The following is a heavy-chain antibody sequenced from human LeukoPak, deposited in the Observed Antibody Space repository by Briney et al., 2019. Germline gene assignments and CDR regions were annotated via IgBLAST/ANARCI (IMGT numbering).Heavy chain of an antibody. CDR1: GGSFSGYY. Sequence: SETLSLTCAVYGGSFSGYYWSWIRQPPGKGLEWIGEINHSGSTYYNPSLKSRVTISVDTSKNQFSLKLNSVTAADTAMYYCARGPIGLGYCSGGSCSHHWGQGTLVTVSS. CDR3: ARGPIGLGYCSGGSCSHH. CDR2: INHSGST. J-gene: IGHJ5*02. D-gene: IGHD2-15*01. V-gene: IGHV4-34*01.